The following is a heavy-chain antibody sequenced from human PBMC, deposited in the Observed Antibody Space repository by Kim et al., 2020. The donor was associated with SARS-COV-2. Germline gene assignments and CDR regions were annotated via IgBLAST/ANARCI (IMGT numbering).Heavy chain of an antibody. CDR2: IKSKTDGGTT. J-gene: IGHJ4*02. D-gene: IGHD6-6*01. V-gene: IGHV3-15*01. CDR1: GFTFSNAW. Sequence: GGSLRLSCAASGFTFSNAWMSWVRQAPGKGLEWVGRIKSKTDGGTTDYAAPVKGRFTISRDDSKNTLYLQMNSLKTEDTAVYYCTTDYVPARMAAALNFDYWGQGTLVTVSS. CDR3: TTDYVPARMAAALNFDY.